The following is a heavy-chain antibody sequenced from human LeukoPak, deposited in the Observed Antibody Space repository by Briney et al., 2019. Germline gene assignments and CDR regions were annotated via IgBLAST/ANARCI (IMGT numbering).Heavy chain of an antibody. CDR3: ARDMRRIVGATIDYFDY. Sequence: GGSLRLSCAASGFTFSSYWMSWVRQAPGKGLEWVANIKQDGSEKYYVDPVKGRFTISRDNAKNSLYLQMNSLRAEDTAVYYCARDMRRIVGATIDYFDYWGQGTLVTVSS. V-gene: IGHV3-7*01. CDR1: GFTFSSYW. CDR2: IKQDGSEK. J-gene: IGHJ4*02. D-gene: IGHD1-26*01.